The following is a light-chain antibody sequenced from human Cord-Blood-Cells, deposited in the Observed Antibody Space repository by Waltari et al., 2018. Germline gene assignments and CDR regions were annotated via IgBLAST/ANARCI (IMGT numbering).Light chain of an antibody. Sequence: QSVLTQPPSASGTPGPRVTISCSGSRSNIGSNYVYWYPQLPGTAPKLLIYRNNQRPSGVPDRFSGSKSGTSASLAISGLRSEDEADYYCAAWDDSLSGWVFGGGTKLTVL. CDR2: RNN. V-gene: IGLV1-47*01. CDR3: AAWDDSLSGWV. J-gene: IGLJ3*02. CDR1: RSNIGSNY.